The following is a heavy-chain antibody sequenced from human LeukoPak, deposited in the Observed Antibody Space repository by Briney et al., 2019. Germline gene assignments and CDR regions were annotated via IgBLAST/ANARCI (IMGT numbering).Heavy chain of an antibody. CDR1: GGTFSSYA. V-gene: IGHV1-69*04. CDR3: ARSKDIVVVPAAPPYYYGMDV. Sequence: GSSVKVSCKASGGTFSSYAISWVRQAPGQGLEWMGRIIPIFGIANYAQKFQGRVTITADKSTSTAYMELSSLRSEDTAVYYCARSKDIVVVPAAPPYYYGMDVWGQGTTVTVSS. CDR2: IIPIFGIA. J-gene: IGHJ6*02. D-gene: IGHD2-2*01.